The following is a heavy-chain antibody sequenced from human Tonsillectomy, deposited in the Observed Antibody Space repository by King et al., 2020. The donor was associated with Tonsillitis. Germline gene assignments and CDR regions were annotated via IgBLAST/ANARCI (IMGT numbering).Heavy chain of an antibody. D-gene: IGHD1-14*01. CDR3: GRLSQPEEIGLDV. Sequence: VQLVESGGGLVKPGGSLRLSCAASGFTFSTYSMNWVRHTPGKGLEWISSINSGSTYKYYADSVKGRFTISRDNAENSLFLQLNSLRVEDTGVYYCGRLSQPEEIGLDVWGQGTTVTVSS. CDR2: INSGSTYK. J-gene: IGHJ6*02. V-gene: IGHV3-21*01. CDR1: GFTFSTYS.